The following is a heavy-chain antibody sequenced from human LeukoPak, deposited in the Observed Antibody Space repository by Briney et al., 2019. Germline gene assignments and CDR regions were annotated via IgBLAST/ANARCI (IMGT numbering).Heavy chain of an antibody. J-gene: IGHJ4*02. V-gene: IGHV3-15*01. D-gene: IGHD2-15*01. CDR1: GFTFSNAW. CDR2: IHYKTNDETA. CDR3: ARGDCSGGSCYSDY. Sequence: PGGSLRLSCAAFGFTFSNAWMSWVRQAPGKGLEWVGRIHYKTNDETADYAAPVKGRFIISRDDSKDTVYLQMNSLRAEDTAVYYCARGDCSGGSCYSDYWGQGTLVTVSS.